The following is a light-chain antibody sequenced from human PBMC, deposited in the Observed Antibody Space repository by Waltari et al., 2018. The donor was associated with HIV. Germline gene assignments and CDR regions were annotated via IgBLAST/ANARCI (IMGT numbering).Light chain of an antibody. J-gene: IGLJ2*01. V-gene: IGLV3-19*01. CDR3: NSRDSSGNPL. CDR1: SLRSYY. Sequence: SSELTQDPAVSVALGQTVRITCPGDSLRSYYASWYQQKPGQAPVLVIYGKNNRPSGIPDRFSGSSSGNTASLTITGAQAEDEADYYCNSRDSSGNPLFGGGTKLTVL. CDR2: GKN.